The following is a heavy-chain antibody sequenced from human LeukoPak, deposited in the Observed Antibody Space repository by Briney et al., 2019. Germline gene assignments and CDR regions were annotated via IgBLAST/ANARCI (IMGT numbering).Heavy chain of an antibody. J-gene: IGHJ4*02. Sequence: GASVKVSCKASVYTFTSYGISWVQQAPAQGLGGMGGISAYKGNTNYAQTLQGRVTMTTDTSTSKAYMELRSVRADDTAVYYCARGHRSSSFDYWGQGTLVTVSS. CDR1: VYTFTSYG. CDR3: ARGHRSSSFDY. D-gene: IGHD6-13*01. CDR2: ISAYKGNT. V-gene: IGHV1-18*01.